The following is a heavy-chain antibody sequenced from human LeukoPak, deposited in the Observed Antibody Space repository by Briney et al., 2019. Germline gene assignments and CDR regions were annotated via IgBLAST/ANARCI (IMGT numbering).Heavy chain of an antibody. Sequence: NPSETLSLTCSVSGDSINSGADEWSWIRRSRGKGLEWTGYLYYSGTTYSNTSLKSRIITSLDTSKNQVSLTLSSVTAIDTAVYYCVRDDSGYGRNPYWGQGTLVTVSS. V-gene: IGHV4-30-4*01. CDR3: VRDDSGYGRNPY. CDR2: LYYSGTT. J-gene: IGHJ4*02. CDR1: GDSINSGADE. D-gene: IGHD5-12*01.